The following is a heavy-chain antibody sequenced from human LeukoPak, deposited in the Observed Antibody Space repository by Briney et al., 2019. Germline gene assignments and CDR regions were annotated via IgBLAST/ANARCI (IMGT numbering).Heavy chain of an antibody. D-gene: IGHD3-22*01. Sequence: PSETLPLTCTVSGGSITSSTYNWGWIRQPPGKGLEWIGSIYHSGSTFHNPSLKSRVTISINTSKNQFSLKLSSVTAADTAVYYCASQPYYDSSGYYFYGGQGTLVTVSS. V-gene: IGHV4-39*01. J-gene: IGHJ4*02. CDR1: GGSITSSTYN. CDR2: IYHSGST. CDR3: ASQPYYDSSGYYFY.